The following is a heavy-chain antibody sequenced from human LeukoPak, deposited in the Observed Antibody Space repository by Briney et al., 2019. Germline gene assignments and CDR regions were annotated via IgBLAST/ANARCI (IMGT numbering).Heavy chain of an antibody. Sequence: SQTLSLTCAVSGGSISSGGYSWSWIRQHPGKGLEWIGYIYYSGSTYYNPSIKSRVTISVDTSKNQFSLKLSSVTAADTAVYYCARVRQWPIYYFDYWGQGTLVTVSS. V-gene: IGHV4-31*11. D-gene: IGHD6-19*01. CDR3: ARVRQWPIYYFDY. CDR1: GGSISSGGYS. CDR2: IYYSGST. J-gene: IGHJ4*02.